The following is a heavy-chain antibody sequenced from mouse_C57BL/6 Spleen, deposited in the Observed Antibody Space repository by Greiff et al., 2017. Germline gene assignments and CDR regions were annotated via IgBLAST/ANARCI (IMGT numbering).Heavy chain of an antibody. CDR3: ARSSITTVVATPAY. J-gene: IGHJ3*01. CDR2: IDPSDSYT. CDR1: GYTFTSYW. Sequence: QVQLQQPGAELVKPGASVKLSCKASGYTFTSYWMQWVKQRPGQGLEWIGGIDPSDSYTTYNQKFKGKATLTVDTSSSTAYMQLSSLTSEDSAVYSCARSSITTVVATPAYWGQGTLVTVSA. D-gene: IGHD1-1*01. V-gene: IGHV1-50*01.